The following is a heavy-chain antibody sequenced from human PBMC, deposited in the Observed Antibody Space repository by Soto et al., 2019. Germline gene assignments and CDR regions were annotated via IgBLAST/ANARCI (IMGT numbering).Heavy chain of an antibody. Sequence: QVQLMQSGAEVKKPGASVKVSCKASGDTFTDYYIHWVRQAPGQGLEWMGTVNPSGGHTTYAQHFLERVTMTRDTSPSTLYLEVTSLTSDDTAIYYCARGGRVVVVTAALDYWGQGTLVTVSS. D-gene: IGHD2-21*02. CDR2: VNPSGGHT. CDR3: ARGGRVVVVTAALDY. J-gene: IGHJ4*02. CDR1: GDTFTDYY. V-gene: IGHV1-46*01.